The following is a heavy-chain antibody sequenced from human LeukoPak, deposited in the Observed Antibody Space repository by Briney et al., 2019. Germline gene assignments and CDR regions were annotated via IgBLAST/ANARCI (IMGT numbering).Heavy chain of an antibody. J-gene: IGHJ4*02. CDR2: ISSSSSTI. V-gene: IGHV3-48*01. Sequence: GGSLRLSCAASGFTFSSYSMNWVRQAPGKGLEWVSYISSSSSTIYYADSVKGRFTISRDNAKNSLYLQMNSLRAEDTALYYCARGRYSGHDAPEDYWGQGTLVTVSS. CDR3: ARGRYSGHDAPEDY. D-gene: IGHD5-12*01. CDR1: GFTFSSYS.